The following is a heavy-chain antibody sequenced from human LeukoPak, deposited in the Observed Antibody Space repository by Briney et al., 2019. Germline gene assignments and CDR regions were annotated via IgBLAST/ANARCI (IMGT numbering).Heavy chain of an antibody. D-gene: IGHD2-15*01. V-gene: IGHV3-23*01. J-gene: IGHJ5*02. Sequence: GGALRLSCAASGFTVNNYAMSWVRQAPGKGLEWVSVISGSGGTTHYADSVKGRFAISRDNSKNTLYLQMTSPRAEDTAVYYCAKGPLGYCSGGSCPWRWFDPWGQGTLVSVSS. CDR3: AKGPLGYCSGGSCPWRWFDP. CDR1: GFTVNNYA. CDR2: ISGSGGTT.